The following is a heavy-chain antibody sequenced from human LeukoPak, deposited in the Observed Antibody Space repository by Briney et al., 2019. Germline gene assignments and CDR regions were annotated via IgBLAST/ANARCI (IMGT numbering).Heavy chain of an antibody. Sequence: PSETLSFTCTVSGGSISSSSYYWVWLRQPPGKGLEWIGTIYYSGSTYYNPSLKSRVTISVDTSKIQFSLKLSSVSASDTSVYYCARRRDGYQFFDDWGQGTLVTVS. D-gene: IGHD5-24*01. CDR3: ARRRDGYQFFDD. V-gene: IGHV4-39*01. J-gene: IGHJ4*02. CDR1: GGSISSSSYY. CDR2: IYYSGST.